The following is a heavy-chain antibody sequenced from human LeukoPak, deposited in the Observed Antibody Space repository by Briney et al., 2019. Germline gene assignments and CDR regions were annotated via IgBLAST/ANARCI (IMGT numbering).Heavy chain of an antibody. V-gene: IGHV4-59*01. D-gene: IGHD2-2*01. CDR3: ARGWASSWYYFDY. J-gene: IGHJ4*02. CDR1: GGSMRNYY. Sequence: SETLSLTFGVPGGSMRNYYWTWIPRPPGKAREWIGYTYDRRSSSYNPPRRSRVSISIATTTNQFSLNLSSVTAAGTAVYYCARGWASSWYYFDYWGQGTLVTVSS. CDR2: TYDRRSS.